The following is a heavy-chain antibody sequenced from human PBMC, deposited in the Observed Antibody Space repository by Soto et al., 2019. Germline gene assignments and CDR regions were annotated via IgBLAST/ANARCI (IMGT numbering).Heavy chain of an antibody. CDR2: ISSNGGST. J-gene: IGHJ4*02. Sequence: LRLSCSASGFTFSSYAMHWVRQAPGKGLEYVSAISSNGGSTYYADSVKGRFTISRDNSKNTLYLQMSSLRAEDTAVYYCVKGDTAMATPYFDYWGQGTLVTVSS. V-gene: IGHV3-64D*06. D-gene: IGHD5-18*01. CDR1: GFTFSSYA. CDR3: VKGDTAMATPYFDY.